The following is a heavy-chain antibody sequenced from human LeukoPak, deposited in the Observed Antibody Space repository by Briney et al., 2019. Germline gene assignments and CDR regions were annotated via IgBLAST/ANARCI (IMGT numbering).Heavy chain of an antibody. CDR1: GFTFSSYS. CDR2: ISSSSSTI. V-gene: IGHV3-48*01. Sequence: PGGSLRLSCAASGFTFSSYSMSWVRQAPGKGLEWVSYISSSSSTIYYADSVKGRFTISRDNAKNSLYLQMNSLRAEDTAVYYCARAARTYYYDSSGYSAYWGQGTLVTVSS. D-gene: IGHD3-22*01. CDR3: ARAARTYYYDSSGYSAY. J-gene: IGHJ4*02.